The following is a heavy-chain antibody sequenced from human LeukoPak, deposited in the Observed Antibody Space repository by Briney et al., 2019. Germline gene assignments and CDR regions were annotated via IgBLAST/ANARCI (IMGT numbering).Heavy chain of an antibody. CDR3: AKTPPRSY. CDR1: GFTFDDYA. V-gene: IGHV3-9*01. Sequence: GGSLRLSCAASGFTFDDYAMHWVRQAPGKGLEWVSGISWNSHIIGYADSVKGRFTISRDNSKNTLYLQMNSLRAEDTAVYYCAKTPPRSYWGQGTLVTVSS. J-gene: IGHJ4*02. CDR2: ISWNSHII.